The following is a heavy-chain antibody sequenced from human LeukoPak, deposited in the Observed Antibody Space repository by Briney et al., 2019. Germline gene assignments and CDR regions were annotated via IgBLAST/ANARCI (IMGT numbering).Heavy chain of an antibody. Sequence: PGGSLRLSCAASGFTFSSYAMSWVRQGPGKGLEWVSAISGSGGSTYYADSVKGRFTISRDNSKNTLYLQMNSLRAEDTAVYYCAKDLQDFDWLGAFDIWGQGTMVTVSS. D-gene: IGHD3-9*01. V-gene: IGHV3-23*01. CDR3: AKDLQDFDWLGAFDI. CDR1: GFTFSSYA. CDR2: ISGSGGST. J-gene: IGHJ3*02.